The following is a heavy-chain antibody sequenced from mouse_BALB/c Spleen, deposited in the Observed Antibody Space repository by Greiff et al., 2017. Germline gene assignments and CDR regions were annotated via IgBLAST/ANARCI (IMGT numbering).Heavy chain of an antibody. CDR3: ARSRGNTTAPGAMDY. V-gene: IGHV1-9*01. CDR1: GYTFSSYW. Sequence: QVQLQQSGAELMKPGASVKISCKATGYTFSSYWIEWVKQRPGHGLEWIGEILPGSGSTNYNEKFKGKATFTADTSSNTAYMQLSSLTSEDSAVYYCARSRGNTTAPGAMDYWGQGTSVTVSS. J-gene: IGHJ4*01. D-gene: IGHD1-2*01. CDR2: ILPGSGST.